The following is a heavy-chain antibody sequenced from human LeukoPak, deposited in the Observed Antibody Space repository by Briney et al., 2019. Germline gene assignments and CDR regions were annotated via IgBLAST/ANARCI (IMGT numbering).Heavy chain of an antibody. D-gene: IGHD2-21*02. Sequence: SQTLSLTCTVSGGSIGSGSYYWSWIRQPAGKGLEWIGRIYTSGSTNYNPSLKSRVTMPVDTSKNPFSLKLSFVTAADTAVYYCARVACGGDCRGHYYYYYMDVWGKGSTVTISS. CDR2: IYTSGST. CDR1: GGSIGSGSYY. V-gene: IGHV4-61*02. CDR3: ARVACGGDCRGHYYYYYMDV. J-gene: IGHJ6*03.